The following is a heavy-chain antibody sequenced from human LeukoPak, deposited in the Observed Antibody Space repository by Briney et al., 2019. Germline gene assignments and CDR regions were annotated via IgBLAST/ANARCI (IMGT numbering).Heavy chain of an antibody. V-gene: IGHV4-39*07. D-gene: IGHD5-18*01. J-gene: IGHJ2*01. Sequence: SETLSLTCTVSGGSISSSSYYWGWIRQPPGKGLEWIGSIYYSGSTYYNPSLKSRVTISVDTSKNQFSLKLSSVTAADTAVYYCARDGVDTAMASYWYFDLWGRGTLVTVSS. CDR2: IYYSGST. CDR1: GGSISSSSYY. CDR3: ARDGVDTAMASYWYFDL.